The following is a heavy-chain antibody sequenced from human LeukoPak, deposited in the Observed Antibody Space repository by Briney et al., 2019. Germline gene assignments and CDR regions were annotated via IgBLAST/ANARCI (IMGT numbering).Heavy chain of an antibody. D-gene: IGHD3-22*01. CDR1: GYSFTSND. J-gene: IGHJ6*02. Sequence: ASVKVSCKASGYSFTSNDINWVRQATGQGLERMGWMNPNSGNTGYAQKFQGRVTMTRNTSISTAYMELSSLRSEDTAVYYCARGDYYDSSGYQPAGGYGMDVWGQGTTVTVSS. CDR3: ARGDYYDSSGYQPAGGYGMDV. CDR2: MNPNSGNT. V-gene: IGHV1-8*01.